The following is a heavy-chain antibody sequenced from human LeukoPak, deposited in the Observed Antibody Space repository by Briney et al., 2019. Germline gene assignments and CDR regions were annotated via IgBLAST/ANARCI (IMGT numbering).Heavy chain of an antibody. CDR2: INPNSGGT. J-gene: IGHJ4*02. Sequence: ASVTVSCKASGYTFTGYYMHWVRQAPGQGLEWMGWINPNSGGTNYAQKFQGRVTMTRDTSISTAYMELSRLRSDDTAVYYCARGRPYYDFWSGYPLDYWGQGTLVTVSS. CDR3: ARGRPYYDFWSGYPLDY. D-gene: IGHD3-3*01. V-gene: IGHV1-2*02. CDR1: GYTFTGYY.